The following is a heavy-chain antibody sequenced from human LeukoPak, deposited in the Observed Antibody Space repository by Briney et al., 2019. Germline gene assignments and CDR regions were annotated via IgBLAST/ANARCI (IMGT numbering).Heavy chain of an antibody. V-gene: IGHV1-2*02. CDR1: GYTLTGYY. CDR2: INPNSGGT. J-gene: IGHJ4*02. D-gene: IGHD1-1*01. Sequence: ASVKVSCKASGYTLTGYYMHWVRQAPGQGLEWMGWINPNSGGTNYAQKFQGRVTLTRDTSITTAYIELSSLNSDDTALYYCVRENWYYDYWGQGTLVTVSP. CDR3: VRENWYYDY.